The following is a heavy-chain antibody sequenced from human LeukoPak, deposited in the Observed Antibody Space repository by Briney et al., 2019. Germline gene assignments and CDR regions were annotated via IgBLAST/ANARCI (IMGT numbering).Heavy chain of an antibody. J-gene: IGHJ5*02. V-gene: IGHV4-34*01. CDR1: GGSFSGYY. Sequence: SETLSLTCAVYGGSFSGYYWSWIRQPPGEGLEWIGEINHSGSTNYNPSLKSRVTISVDTSKNQFSLKLSSVTAADTAVYYCARTGSGWYRPFDPWGQGTLVTVSS. CDR2: INHSGST. CDR3: ARTGSGWYRPFDP. D-gene: IGHD6-19*01.